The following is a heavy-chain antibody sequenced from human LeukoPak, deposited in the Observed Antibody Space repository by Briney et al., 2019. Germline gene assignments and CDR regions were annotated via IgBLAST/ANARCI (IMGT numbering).Heavy chain of an antibody. CDR2: IKQDGSDK. CDR1: GFTFSDYW. J-gene: IGHJ3*02. V-gene: IGHV3-7*03. CDR3: AKAYGDYFGATNDAFDI. Sequence: PGGSLRLSCAASGFTFSDYWMSWFRQAPGKGLEWVANIKQDGSDKYYVDSVRGRFTISRDNAKNSLYLQMNSLRAEDTAVYYCAKAYGDYFGATNDAFDIWGQGTMVTVSS. D-gene: IGHD4-17*01.